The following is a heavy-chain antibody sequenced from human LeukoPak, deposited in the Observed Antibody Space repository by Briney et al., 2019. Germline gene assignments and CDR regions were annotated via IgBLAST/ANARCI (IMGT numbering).Heavy chain of an antibody. D-gene: IGHD3-9*01. J-gene: IGHJ3*02. V-gene: IGHV1-8*01. CDR3: ARVMGPTYYDILTGYFGAVSSSAFDI. Sequence: ASVKVSCKASGYTFTSYDINWVRQATGQGLEWMGWMNPNSGNTGYAQKFQGRATMTRNTSISTAYMELSSLRSEETAVYYCARVMGPTYYDILTGYFGAVSSSAFDIWGQGTMVTVSS. CDR1: GYTFTSYD. CDR2: MNPNSGNT.